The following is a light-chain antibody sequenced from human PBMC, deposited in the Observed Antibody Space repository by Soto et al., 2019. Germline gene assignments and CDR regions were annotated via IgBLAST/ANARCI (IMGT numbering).Light chain of an antibody. CDR2: AAS. Sequence: DIQMTKSQSSISASVGEIVTINLLASQSISSYLNWYQQKPGKAPKLLIYAASSLQSGVPSRFSGSGSGTDFTLTISSLQPEDFATYYCQKSYSTPYTCGQGP. CDR3: QKSYSTPYT. CDR1: QSISSY. V-gene: IGKV1-39*01. J-gene: IGKJ2*01.